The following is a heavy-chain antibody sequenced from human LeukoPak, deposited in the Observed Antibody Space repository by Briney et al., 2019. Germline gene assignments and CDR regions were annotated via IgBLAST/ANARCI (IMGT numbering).Heavy chain of an antibody. CDR1: GFTFSDYY. D-gene: IGHD4-17*01. Sequence: PGGSLRLSCAASGFTFSDYYMSWIRQAPGKALEWVSYVSSGSSTIYYADSVKGRFTVSRDSSKNTLYLQMNSLRAEDTAVYYCAKVGGDFYYFDYWGQGTLVTVSS. CDR2: VSSGSSTI. J-gene: IGHJ4*02. CDR3: AKVGGDFYYFDY. V-gene: IGHV3-11*01.